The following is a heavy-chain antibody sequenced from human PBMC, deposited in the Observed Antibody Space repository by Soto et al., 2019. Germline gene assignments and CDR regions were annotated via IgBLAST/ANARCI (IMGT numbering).Heavy chain of an antibody. CDR1: GYTFTSYD. J-gene: IGHJ2*01. CDR3: ARVHTVTTYFDV. V-gene: IGHV1-8*01. Sequence: QVQLVQSGAEVGKPGASVKVSCKASGYTFTSYDINWVRQASGQGLEWMGWMNPNSGNTGSAQRFQGRLTMNRHTSINTAYMELTSLTSEDAAVYYCARVHTVTTYFDVWGRGTLVAVSS. CDR2: MNPNSGNT. D-gene: IGHD4-17*01.